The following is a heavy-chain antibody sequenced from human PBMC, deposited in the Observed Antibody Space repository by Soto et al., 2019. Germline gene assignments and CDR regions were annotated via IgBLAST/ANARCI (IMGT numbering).Heavy chain of an antibody. Sequence: QVQLVQSGAEVKEPGSSVKVSCQASGGTFSSYALSWVRQAPGQGLEWMGGIIPLFRRPDYAQKFQGRLTITADESTSTAYMELSSLRSEETAIYYCARDNGRPQVGGNYCYMTDVWGQGTTITVSS. D-gene: IGHD3-22*01. V-gene: IGHV1-69*12. J-gene: IGHJ6*02. CDR3: ARDNGRPQVGGNYCYMTDV. CDR2: IIPLFRRP. CDR1: GGTFSSYA.